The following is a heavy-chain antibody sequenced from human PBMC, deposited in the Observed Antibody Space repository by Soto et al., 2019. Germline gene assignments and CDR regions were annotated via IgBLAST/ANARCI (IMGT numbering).Heavy chain of an antibody. J-gene: IGHJ5*02. CDR2: IVVGSGNT. D-gene: IGHD6-13*01. Sequence: GASVKVSCKASGFTFTSSAMQWVRQARGQRLEWIGWIVVGSGNTNYAQKFQERVTITRDMSTSTAYMELSSLRSEDTAVYYCAARKGAAGVWFDPWGQGTLVTVSS. CDR1: GFTFTSSA. CDR3: AARKGAAGVWFDP. V-gene: IGHV1-58*02.